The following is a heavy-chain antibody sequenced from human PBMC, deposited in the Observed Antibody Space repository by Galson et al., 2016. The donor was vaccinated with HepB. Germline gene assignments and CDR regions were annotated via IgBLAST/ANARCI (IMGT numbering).Heavy chain of an antibody. CDR3: ARDGRQDRGSIFDY. CDR2: LYRDGFT. J-gene: IGHJ4*02. Sequence: SLRLSCAASGLVVSSTYMAWVRQAPGRGLECVSLLYRDGFTYYADSVKGRFTISRDNSKNTFYLQMNSLRADDTAVYYCARDGRQDRGSIFDYWGQGTLVTVSS. D-gene: IGHD6-6*01. CDR1: GLVVSSTY. V-gene: IGHV3-66*01.